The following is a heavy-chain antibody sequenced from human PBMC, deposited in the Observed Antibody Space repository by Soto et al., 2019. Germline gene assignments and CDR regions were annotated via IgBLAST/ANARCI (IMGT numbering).Heavy chain of an antibody. CDR3: ARWWSGSRQGFDP. D-gene: IGHD3-3*01. J-gene: IGHJ5*02. CDR1: GGSISSGDYY. V-gene: IGHV4-31*03. Sequence: QVQLQESGPGLVKPSQTLSLTCTVSGGSISSGDYYWSWIRQHPGKGLEWIGYIYYSGSTYSNPSLTSRVTTSVDTSKNQFSLKLSSVTAADTALYYCARWWSGSRQGFDPWGQGTLVTVSS. CDR2: IYYSGST.